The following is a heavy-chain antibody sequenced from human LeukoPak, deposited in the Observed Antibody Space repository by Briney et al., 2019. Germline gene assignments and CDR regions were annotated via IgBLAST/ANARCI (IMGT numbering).Heavy chain of an antibody. V-gene: IGHV1-8*01. D-gene: IGHD3-22*01. Sequence: GASVKVSCKASGYTFTSYDINWVRQATGQGLEWMGWMNPNSGNTGYAQKFQGRVTMTRNTSISTAYMELSSLRSEDTAVYYRARYNAPYYYDSSGYYLGYWGQGTLVTVSS. CDR3: ARYNAPYYYDSSGYYLGY. CDR1: GYTFTSYD. J-gene: IGHJ4*02. CDR2: MNPNSGNT.